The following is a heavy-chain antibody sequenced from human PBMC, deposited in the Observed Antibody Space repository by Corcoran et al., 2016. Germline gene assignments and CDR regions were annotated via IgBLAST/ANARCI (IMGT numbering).Heavy chain of an antibody. CDR1: GFTFSSYG. V-gene: IGHV3-30*18. CDR3: AKDLATVTTNYYGMDV. Sequence: QVQLVESGGGVVQPGRSLRLSCAASGFTFSSYGMHWVRQAPGKGLEWVAVISYDGSNKYYADSVKGRFTISRDNSKNTLYLQMNSLRAEDTAVYYCAKDLATVTTNYYGMDVWGQGTTVTVSS. D-gene: IGHD4-4*01. CDR2: ISYDGSNK. J-gene: IGHJ6*02.